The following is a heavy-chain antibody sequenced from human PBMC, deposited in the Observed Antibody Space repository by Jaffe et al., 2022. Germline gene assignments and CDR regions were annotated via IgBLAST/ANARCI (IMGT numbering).Heavy chain of an antibody. CDR1: GFTFSSYS. CDR2: ISSSSSTI. Sequence: EVQLVESGGGLVQPGGSLRLSCAASGFTFSSYSMNWVRQAPGKGLEWVSYISSSSSTIYYADSVKGRFTISRDNAKNSLYLQMNSLRAEDTAVYYCARDKPPLLKDYWGQGTLVTVSS. J-gene: IGHJ4*02. CDR3: ARDKPPLLKDY. D-gene: IGHD1-26*01. V-gene: IGHV3-48*01.